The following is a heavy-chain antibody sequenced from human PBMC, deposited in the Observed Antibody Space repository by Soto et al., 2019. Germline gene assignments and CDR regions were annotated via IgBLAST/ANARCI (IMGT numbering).Heavy chain of an antibody. CDR1: GLTFSDYY. Sequence: QVQLVQSGGGLVKPGESLRLSCATSGLTFSDYYMSWIRQAPGKGLESLSYISGSSSDIKYADSVKGRFTISRDNAKKSVYLQMNSLRAEDTAVYYCATGPRMLSDWGQGTPVIVSP. V-gene: IGHV3-11*05. J-gene: IGHJ4*02. CDR2: ISGSSSDI. CDR3: ATGPRMLSD. D-gene: IGHD3-10*02.